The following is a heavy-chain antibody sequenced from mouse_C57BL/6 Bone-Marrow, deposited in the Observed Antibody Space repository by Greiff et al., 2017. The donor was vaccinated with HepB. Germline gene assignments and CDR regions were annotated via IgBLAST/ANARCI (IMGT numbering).Heavy chain of an antibody. CDR1: GYTFTSYW. CDR3: ARSSFYYDPFAD. V-gene: IGHV1-72*01. D-gene: IGHD2-4*01. CDR2: IDPNSGGT. J-gene: IGHJ3*01. Sequence: QVQLQQPGAELVKPGASVKLSCKASGYTFTSYWMHWVKQRPGRGLEWIGRIDPNSGGTKYNEKFKSKATLTVDKPSSTADMQLSSLTSEDSAVYYCARSSFYYDPFADWGQGTLVTVSA.